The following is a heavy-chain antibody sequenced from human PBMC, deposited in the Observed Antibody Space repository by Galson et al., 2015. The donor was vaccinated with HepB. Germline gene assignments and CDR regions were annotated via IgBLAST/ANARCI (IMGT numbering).Heavy chain of an antibody. CDR1: GYTFTSYY. V-gene: IGHV1-46*01. D-gene: IGHD1-26*01. CDR2: INPSGGST. J-gene: IGHJ6*02. Sequence: SVKVSCKASGYTFTSYYMHWVRQAPGQGLEWMGIINPSGGSTSYAQKFQGRVTMTRDTSTSTVYMELSSLRSEDTAVYYCARGNDSGSYYPEGGMDVWGQGTTVTVSS. CDR3: ARGNDSGSYYPEGGMDV.